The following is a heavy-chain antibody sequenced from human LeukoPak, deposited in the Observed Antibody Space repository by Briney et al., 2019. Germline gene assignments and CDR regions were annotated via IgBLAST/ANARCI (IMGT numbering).Heavy chain of an antibody. CDR3: AREVVDFQQRAQEYPKDY. V-gene: IGHV4-4*07. Sequence: SETLSLTCTVSGGSISSYYWSWIRQPAGKGLEWIGRIYTSGSTNYNPSLKSRVTMSVDTSKNQFSLKLSSVTAADTAVYYCAREVVDFQQRAQEYPKDYWGQGTLVTVSS. CDR2: IYTSGST. J-gene: IGHJ4*02. CDR1: GGSISSYY. D-gene: IGHD2-15*01.